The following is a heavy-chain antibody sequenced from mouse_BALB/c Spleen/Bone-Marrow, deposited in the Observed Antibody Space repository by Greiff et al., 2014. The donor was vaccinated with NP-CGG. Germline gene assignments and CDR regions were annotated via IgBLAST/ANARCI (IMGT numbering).Heavy chain of an antibody. CDR2: INRNGGST. V-gene: IGHV5-6-3*01. CDR1: GFTFSSYG. J-gene: IGHJ4*01. CDR3: ARIWSYYAMDY. Sequence: EVQLEESGGGLVQPGGSVKLSCAASGFTFSSYGMSWVRQSPDKRLELVATINRNGGSTYYPDSVKGRFTMSRDNAKNTLYLQMSRLKSEDTAMYYCARIWSYYAMDYWGQGTSVTVSS.